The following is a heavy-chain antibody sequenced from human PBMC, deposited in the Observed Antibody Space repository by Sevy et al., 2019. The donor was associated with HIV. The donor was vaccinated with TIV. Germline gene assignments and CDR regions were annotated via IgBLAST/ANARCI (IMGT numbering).Heavy chain of an antibody. D-gene: IGHD6-19*01. J-gene: IGHJ4*02. Sequence: ASVKVSCKASGGTFSSYAISWVRQAPGQGLEWMGGIIPIFGTANYAKKFQGRVTITADKSTSTAYMELSSLRSEDTAVYYCARQYSSGSGPLKTWGQGTLVTVSS. CDR2: IIPIFGTA. V-gene: IGHV1-69*06. CDR1: GGTFSSYA. CDR3: ARQYSSGSGPLKT.